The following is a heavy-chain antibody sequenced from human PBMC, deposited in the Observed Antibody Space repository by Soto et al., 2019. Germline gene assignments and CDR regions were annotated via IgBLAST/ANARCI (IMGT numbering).Heavy chain of an antibody. J-gene: IGHJ4*02. CDR3: ARGSGIAVIPGELEDVHYDY. D-gene: IGHD2-2*01. CDR2: ISHSGST. V-gene: IGHV4-34*01. CDR1: GQSFSGHT. Sequence: QVQLQQWGAGLLKPSETLSLTCAVYGQSFSGHTWSWIRQSPGKGLEWIGEISHSGSTYYNPTLKTRATISADTSKNQFALTLNSVTAAETGVFYCARGSGIAVIPGELEDVHYDYWGQGTLVSVSS.